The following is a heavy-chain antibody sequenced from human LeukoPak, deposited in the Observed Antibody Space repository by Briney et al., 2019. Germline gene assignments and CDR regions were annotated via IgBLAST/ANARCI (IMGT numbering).Heavy chain of an antibody. CDR2: IYYSGST. CDR1: GGSISSYY. Sequence: SETLSLTCIASGGSISSYYWSWIRQPPGKRLEWIGYIYYSGSTNYNPSLKSRVTISVDTSKNQFSLKLRSVTTADTAVYYCARGGFSGYDFDLWGQGTLVTVSS. V-gene: IGHV4-59*01. D-gene: IGHD5-12*01. CDR3: ARGGFSGYDFDL. J-gene: IGHJ4*02.